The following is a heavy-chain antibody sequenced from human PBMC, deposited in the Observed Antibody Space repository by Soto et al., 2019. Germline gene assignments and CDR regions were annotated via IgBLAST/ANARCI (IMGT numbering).Heavy chain of an antibody. CDR3: ARSKGGSSSLDIYYYYYYGMDV. CDR2: IIPIFGTA. D-gene: IGHD2-15*01. Sequence: QVQLVQSGAEVKKPGSSVKVSCKAPGGTFSSYAISWVRQAPGQGLEWMGGIIPIFGTAKYAQKFQGRVTITADESTSTGYMELSSLRSKDTAVYYCARSKGGSSSLDIYYYYYYGMDVWGQGTTVTVSS. J-gene: IGHJ6*02. CDR1: GGTFSSYA. V-gene: IGHV1-69*01.